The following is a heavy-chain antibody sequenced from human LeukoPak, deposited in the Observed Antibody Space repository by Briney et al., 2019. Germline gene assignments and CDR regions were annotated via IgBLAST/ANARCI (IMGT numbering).Heavy chain of an antibody. CDR3: ARAGAVLTTHFGC. CDR1: GYIFTTFG. V-gene: IGHV1-18*01. CDR2: ISASNGNT. D-gene: IGHD4-11*01. Sequence: ASVKVSCKASGYIFTTFGISWVRQAPGQGLEWMGWISASNGNTDYAQILQGRVTMTTDTSTDTAYMELRSLRSDDTAVYYCARAGAVLTTHFGCWGQGTLVTVSS. J-gene: IGHJ4*02.